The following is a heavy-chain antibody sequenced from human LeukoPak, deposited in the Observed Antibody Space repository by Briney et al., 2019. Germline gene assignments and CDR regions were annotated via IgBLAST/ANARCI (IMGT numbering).Heavy chain of an antibody. Sequence: SETLSLTCTVSGSSITSYYWSWIRQPPGKGLEWIGEINHSGSTNYNPSLKSRVTISVDTSKNQFSLKLSSVTAADTAVYYCARGCSGGSCYLNWFDPWGQGTLVTVSS. J-gene: IGHJ5*02. V-gene: IGHV4-34*01. CDR1: GSSITSYY. D-gene: IGHD2-15*01. CDR2: INHSGST. CDR3: ARGCSGGSCYLNWFDP.